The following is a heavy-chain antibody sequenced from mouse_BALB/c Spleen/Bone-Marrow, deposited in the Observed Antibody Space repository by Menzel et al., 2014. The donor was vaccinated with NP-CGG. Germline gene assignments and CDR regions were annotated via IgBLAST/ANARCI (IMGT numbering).Heavy chain of an antibody. CDR3: ARGGIYDGYSY. CDR1: GYTFTNYW. CDR2: IDPSTGYT. J-gene: IGHJ3*01. V-gene: IGHV1-7*01. Sequence: QVQLQQSGADLAKPRASVKMSCKASGYTFTNYWMHWVKQRPGQGLEWIGYIDPSTGYTEYNQKFKDKATLTADKSSSTAYMQLSSLTSEDSAVYYCARGGIYDGYSYWGQGTLVTVSS. D-gene: IGHD2-3*01.